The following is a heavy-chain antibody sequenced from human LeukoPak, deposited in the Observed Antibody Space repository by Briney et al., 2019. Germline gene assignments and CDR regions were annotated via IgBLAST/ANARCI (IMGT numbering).Heavy chain of an antibody. D-gene: IGHD7-27*01. CDR3: ARDRDGANWGSEGY. Sequence: GGSLRLSCAASGFTFSSYSMNWFRQAPGKGLEWVSYISSSSSYIYYADSVRGRFTISRDNAKNSLYLQMNSLRAEDTAVYYCARDRDGANWGSEGYWGQGTLVTVSS. CDR2: ISSSSSYI. J-gene: IGHJ4*02. CDR1: GFTFSSYS. V-gene: IGHV3-21*01.